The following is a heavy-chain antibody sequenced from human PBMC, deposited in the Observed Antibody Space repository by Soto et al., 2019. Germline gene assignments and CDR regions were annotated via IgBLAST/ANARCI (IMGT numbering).Heavy chain of an antibody. D-gene: IGHD1-1*01. CDR1: GYTFSDYY. CDR2: INPNSGGT. CDR3: AKEPATAKPEGVDF. J-gene: IGHJ4*02. Sequence: GASVKVSCKASGYTFSDYYIHWVRQAPGQWLEWMGWINPNSGGTKYAPKFQGGVTMTRDTSITTAYMELSRLRSGDTAVYYCAKEPATAKPEGVDFWGQGTLVTVSS. V-gene: IGHV1-2*02.